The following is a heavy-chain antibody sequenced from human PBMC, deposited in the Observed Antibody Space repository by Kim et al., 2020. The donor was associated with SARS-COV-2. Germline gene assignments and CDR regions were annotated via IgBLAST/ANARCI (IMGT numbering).Heavy chain of an antibody. D-gene: IGHD6-13*01. J-gene: IGHJ4*02. CDR2: ISSSSSYI. CDR3: ARDLVAAAGTYQHRGY. Sequence: GGSLRLSCAASGFTFSSYSMNWVRQAPGKGLEWVSSISSSSSYIYYADSVKGRFTISRDNAKNSLYLQMNSLRAEDTAVYYCARDLVAAAGTYQHRGYWGQGTLVTVSS. V-gene: IGHV3-21*01. CDR1: GFTFSSYS.